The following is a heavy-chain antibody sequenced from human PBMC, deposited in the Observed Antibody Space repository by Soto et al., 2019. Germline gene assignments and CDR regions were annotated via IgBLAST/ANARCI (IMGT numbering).Heavy chain of an antibody. Sequence: VQLVQSGAEVKKPGASVKDSCKASGYIFTSYGITWVRQAPGQGLEWMGWISTYNGNTNYAQKLQDRVTMTTDTSTSTAYMELRSLRFDDTAVYYCARDLIVTGTYFDYWGQGTLVTVSS. CDR2: ISTYNGNT. CDR3: ARDLIVTGTYFDY. D-gene: IGHD3-9*01. CDR1: GYIFTSYG. V-gene: IGHV1-18*04. J-gene: IGHJ4*02.